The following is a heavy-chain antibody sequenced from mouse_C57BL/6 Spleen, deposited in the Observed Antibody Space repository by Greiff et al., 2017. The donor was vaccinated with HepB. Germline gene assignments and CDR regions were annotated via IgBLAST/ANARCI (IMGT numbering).Heavy chain of an antibody. V-gene: IGHV6-3*01. CDR3: TGRQLRPLYFDY. D-gene: IGHD3-2*02. Sequence: EVQLVESGGGLVQPGGSMKLSCVASGFTFSNYWMNWVRQSPEKGLEWVAQIRLKSDNYATHYAESVKGRFTISRDDSKGSVYQQMNNLRAEDTGIYYCTGRQLRPLYFDYWGQGTTLTVSS. CDR2: IRLKSDNYAT. CDR1: GFTFSNYW. J-gene: IGHJ2*01.